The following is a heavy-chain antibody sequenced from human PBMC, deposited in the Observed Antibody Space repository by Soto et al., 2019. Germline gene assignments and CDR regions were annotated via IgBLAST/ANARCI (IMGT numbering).Heavy chain of an antibody. Sequence: GASVKVSCKASGGTFSSYAISWVRQAPGQGLEWMGGIIPIFGTANYAQKFQGRVTITADESTSTAYMELSSLRSEDTAVYYCARGQVGGHGEIYYSGMDVWGQGTTVTVSS. V-gene: IGHV1-69*13. CDR3: ARGQVGGHGEIYYSGMDV. J-gene: IGHJ6*02. CDR2: IIPIFGTA. D-gene: IGHD3-10*01. CDR1: GGTFSSYA.